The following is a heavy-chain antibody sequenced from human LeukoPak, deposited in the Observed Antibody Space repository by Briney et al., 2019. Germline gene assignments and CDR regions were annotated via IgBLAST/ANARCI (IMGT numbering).Heavy chain of an antibody. V-gene: IGHV4-59*08. CDR3: ARYSYGGSYFDY. Sequence: SETLSLTCTVSGGSISNYYWTWIRQPPGKGLEWIGYIYYTGSTNYNPSLKSRVTISVDTSKNQFSLNLSSVTAADTAVYYCARYSYGGSYFDYWGQGAAVTVSS. D-gene: IGHD5-18*01. CDR2: IYYTGST. CDR1: GGSISNYY. J-gene: IGHJ4*02.